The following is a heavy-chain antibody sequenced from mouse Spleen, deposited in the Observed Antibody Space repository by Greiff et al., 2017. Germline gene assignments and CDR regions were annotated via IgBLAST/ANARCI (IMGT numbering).Heavy chain of an antibody. J-gene: IGHJ1*01. V-gene: IGHV1-18*01. Sequence: EVQLQQSGPELVKPGASVKIPCKASGNTFTAYNLDWVNQSHGKSLEWIGDFILNNGGTISNPKFRGKATLTVAKSSSTAYMELRSLASQDTAVCYCARFGGLPHWYSHVLGARTTVTVSS. CDR2: FILNNGGT. CDR3: ARFGGLPHWYSHV. CDR1: GNTFTAYN. D-gene: IGHD5-5*01.